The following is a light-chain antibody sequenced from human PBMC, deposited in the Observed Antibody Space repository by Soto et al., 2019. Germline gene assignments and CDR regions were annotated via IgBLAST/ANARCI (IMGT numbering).Light chain of an antibody. CDR3: QQRSNWPPIT. V-gene: IGKV3-11*01. Sequence: PGDRATLSCRASQSVGSNVAWYQQKPGQAPRLLIYGASNRATGIPARFSGSGSGTDFTLTISSLEPEDFAVYYCQQRSNWPPITFGQGTRLE. CDR2: GAS. CDR1: QSVGSN. J-gene: IGKJ5*01.